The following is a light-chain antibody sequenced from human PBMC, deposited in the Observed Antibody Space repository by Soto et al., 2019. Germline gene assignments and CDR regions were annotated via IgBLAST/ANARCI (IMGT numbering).Light chain of an antibody. V-gene: IGLV4-60*03. Sequence: QLVLTQSSSASASLGSSVKLTCTLSTGHNSYIIAWHQQQPGKAPRYLMKLEGSGGYNKGSGVPDRFSGSSSGADRYLTISNLQSEDEADYYCETWDSNTRVFGGGTQLTVL. J-gene: IGLJ3*02. CDR3: ETWDSNTRV. CDR1: TGHNSYI. CDR2: LEGSGGY.